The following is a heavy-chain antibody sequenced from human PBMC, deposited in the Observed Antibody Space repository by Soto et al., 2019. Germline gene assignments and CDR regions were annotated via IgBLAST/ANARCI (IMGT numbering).Heavy chain of an antibody. CDR1: GYTFTVYY. CDR2: INPNSGDT. V-gene: IGHV1-2*02. J-gene: IGHJ6*02. D-gene: IGHD1-26*01. CDR3: AKGGAIVAASTRVYIYNAMDV. Sequence: QVQLVQSGTEVKRPGDSVKVSCKASGYTFTVYYVHWVRQAPGQGLEWMGWINPNSGDTYLAQRFQGRVTMNMGTYIGTAYMELSTLTSDARAEYYCAKGGAIVAASTRVYIYNAMDVWGQGTTVTVSS.